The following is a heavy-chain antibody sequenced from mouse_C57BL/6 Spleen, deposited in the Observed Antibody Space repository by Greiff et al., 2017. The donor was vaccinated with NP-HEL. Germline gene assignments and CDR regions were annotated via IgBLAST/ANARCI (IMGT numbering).Heavy chain of an antibody. CDR1: GYTFTNYW. CDR3: ASDEGY. CDR2: IHPNSGSS. J-gene: IGHJ2*01. Sequence: QVQLQQPGAELVKPGASVKLSCKAFGYTFTNYWMHWVKQRPGQGLEWIGMIHPNSGSSNYNENFKSKATLTVDKSSSTAYMQLSSLTSEDSAVYYCASDEGYWSQGTTLTVSS. V-gene: IGHV1-64*01.